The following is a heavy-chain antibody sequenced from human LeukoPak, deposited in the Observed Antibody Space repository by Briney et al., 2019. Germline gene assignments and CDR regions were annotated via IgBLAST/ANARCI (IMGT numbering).Heavy chain of an antibody. CDR3: ARYYLGSFDY. CDR2: ISGDSSFI. CDR1: GFTFSDYY. Sequence: GGSLRLSCAASGFTFSDYYITWIRQAPGKGLDWLSYISGDSSFINYADSVKGRFTISRDNAKNSVYLQMNSLRAEDTAVYYCARYYLGSFDYWGQGTLVTVSS. D-gene: IGHD3-16*01. V-gene: IGHV3-11*03. J-gene: IGHJ4*02.